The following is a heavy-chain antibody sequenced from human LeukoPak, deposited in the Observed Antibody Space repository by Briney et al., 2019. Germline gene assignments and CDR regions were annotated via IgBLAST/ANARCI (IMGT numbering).Heavy chain of an antibody. CDR1: GGSFSNYD. Sequence: SETLSLTCTVYGGSFSNYDWSWIRQPPGKGLEWIGEVNRSGSTNYNPSLKSRLTISVDTSKNQFSLRLSSVTAADTAVYYCARLRDLAFDYWGQGTLVTVSS. J-gene: IGHJ4*02. D-gene: IGHD2-15*01. CDR3: ARLRDLAFDY. V-gene: IGHV4-34*01. CDR2: VNRSGST.